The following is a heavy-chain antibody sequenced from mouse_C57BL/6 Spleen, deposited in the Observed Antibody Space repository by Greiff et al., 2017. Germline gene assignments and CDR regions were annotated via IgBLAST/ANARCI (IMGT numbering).Heavy chain of an antibody. D-gene: IGHD2-13*01. Sequence: EVKLQQSGAELVKPGASVKLSCTASGFNIKDYYMHWVKQRTEQGLEWIGRIDPEDGETKYAPKFPGKATITADTSSNTAYLQLSSLTSEDTAVYYCARGDGDYGRYWGQGTTLTVSS. V-gene: IGHV14-2*01. CDR2: IDPEDGET. CDR3: ARGDGDYGRY. CDR1: GFNIKDYY. J-gene: IGHJ2*01.